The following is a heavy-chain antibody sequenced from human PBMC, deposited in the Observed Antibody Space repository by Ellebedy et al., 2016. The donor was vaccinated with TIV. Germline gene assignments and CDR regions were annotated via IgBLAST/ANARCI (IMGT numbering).Heavy chain of an antibody. CDR2: IYSSGRA. CDR1: GTSISNNN. V-gene: IGHV4-59*08. D-gene: IGHD3-16*02. Sequence: GSLRLSXTVSGTSISNNNWNWIRQSPGKGLEWIGYIYSSGRAKYNPSLESRVTMSVDTSKNQISLKLRSVTAADTAVYFCARHDRVDVWGQGTTVTVSS. CDR3: ARHDRVDV. J-gene: IGHJ6*02.